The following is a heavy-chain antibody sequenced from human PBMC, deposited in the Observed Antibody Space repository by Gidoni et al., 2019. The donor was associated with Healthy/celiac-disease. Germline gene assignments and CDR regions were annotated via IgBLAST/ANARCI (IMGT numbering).Heavy chain of an antibody. CDR2: IRSKAYGGTT. CDR1: GFTFGDYA. J-gene: IGHJ4*02. CDR3: TRVLSPLYYYDSSGYYFDY. D-gene: IGHD3-22*01. V-gene: IGHV3-49*04. Sequence: EVQLVESGGGLVQPGRSLRLSCTASGFTFGDYAMSWVRQAPGKGLEWVGFIRSKAYGGTTEYAASVKGRFTISRDDSKSIAYLQMNSLKTEDTAVYYCTRVLSPLYYYDSSGYYFDYWGQGTLVTVSS.